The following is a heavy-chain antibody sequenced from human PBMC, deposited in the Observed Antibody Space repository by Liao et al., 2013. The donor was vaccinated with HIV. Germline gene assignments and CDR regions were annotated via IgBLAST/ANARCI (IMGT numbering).Heavy chain of an antibody. CDR2: SIIVEAP. J-gene: IGHJ4*02. CDR3: ARGTLGPYDFWSGPIRQRLLEY. D-gene: IGHD3-3*01. CDR1: GGSFSGYY. Sequence: QVQLQQWGAGLLKPSETLSLTCAVYGGSFSGYYWSWIRQPPGKGRGVDWGKSIIVEAPTTTRPSQSRVTISIDTSKNQFSLKLSSVTAADTAVYYCARGTLGPYDFWSGPIRQRLLEYWGQGTLVTVSS. V-gene: IGHV4-34*01.